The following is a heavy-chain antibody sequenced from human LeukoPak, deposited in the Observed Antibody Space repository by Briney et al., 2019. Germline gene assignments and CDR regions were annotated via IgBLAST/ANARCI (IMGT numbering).Heavy chain of an antibody. V-gene: IGHV3-7*01. CDR2: IKQDGSEK. D-gene: IGHD6-13*01. Sequence: PGGSLRLSCAASGFTFNNYWMNWVRQAPGKGLEWVANIKQDGSEKSYVDSVKGRFTISRDNAKNSLYLQMNSLRAEDTAVYYCARVEHSSWYGGEYFQHWGQGTLVTVSS. CDR3: ARVEHSSWYGGEYFQH. J-gene: IGHJ1*01. CDR1: GFTFNNYW.